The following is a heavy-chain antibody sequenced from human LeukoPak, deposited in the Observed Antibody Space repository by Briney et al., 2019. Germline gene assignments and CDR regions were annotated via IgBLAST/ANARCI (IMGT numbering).Heavy chain of an antibody. Sequence: ASVKVSCKASGYSFNKYGLSWVRQAPGQGLEWMGWIHTNTGNPTYAQGFTGRFVFSLDTSVSTAYLQISSLKDEDTAIYYCARDLTYLQNMKYYYHMDVWGKGTAVTVSS. CDR1: GYSFNKYG. J-gene: IGHJ6*03. V-gene: IGHV7-4-1*02. CDR3: ARDLTYLQNMKYYYHMDV. CDR2: IHTNTGNP. D-gene: IGHD3-9*01.